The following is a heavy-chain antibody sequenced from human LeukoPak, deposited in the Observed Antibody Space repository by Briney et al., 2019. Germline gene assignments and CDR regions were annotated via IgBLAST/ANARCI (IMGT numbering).Heavy chain of an antibody. CDR2: IWYDGSNK. CDR1: GFTLRSYC. V-gene: IGHV3-33*06. J-gene: IGHJ4*02. Sequence: GRSLRLSCAASGFTLRSYCMHWVRPAPGKGPGGGAVIWYDGSNKYYADSVKGRFTVSRDNPKNTLYLQMNSLRAEDTAVYYCAKMAGIAAAEADYWGQGTLVTVSS. D-gene: IGHD6-13*01. CDR3: AKMAGIAAAEADY.